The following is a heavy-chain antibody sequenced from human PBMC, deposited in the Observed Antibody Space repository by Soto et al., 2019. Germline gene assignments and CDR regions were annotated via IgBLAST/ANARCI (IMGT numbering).Heavy chain of an antibody. J-gene: IGHJ2*01. D-gene: IGHD6-13*01. CDR1: GGSISSSSYY. CDR3: ARRGYSSSWSNWYFDL. Sequence: QLQLQESGPGLVKPSETLSLTCTVSGGSISSSSYYWGWIRQPPGKGLEWIGSIYYSGSTYYNPSLKSRVTISVDTSKNQFSLKLSSVTAADTAVYYCARRGYSSSWSNWYFDLWGRGTLVTVSS. CDR2: IYYSGST. V-gene: IGHV4-39*01.